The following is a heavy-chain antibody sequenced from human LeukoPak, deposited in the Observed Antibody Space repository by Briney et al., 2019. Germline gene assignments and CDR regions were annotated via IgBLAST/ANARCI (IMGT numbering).Heavy chain of an antibody. CDR3: ARDYPSGSYLLDY. Sequence: GGSLRLSCAASGFTFSNYWMHWVRQAPGKGLVWVSRINSDGSSTSYADSVKGRFTISRDNAKNTLYLQMNSLRAEDTAVYYCARDYPSGSYLLDYWGQGTLVTVSS. CDR1: GFTFSNYW. J-gene: IGHJ4*02. D-gene: IGHD1-26*01. CDR2: INSDGSST. V-gene: IGHV3-74*01.